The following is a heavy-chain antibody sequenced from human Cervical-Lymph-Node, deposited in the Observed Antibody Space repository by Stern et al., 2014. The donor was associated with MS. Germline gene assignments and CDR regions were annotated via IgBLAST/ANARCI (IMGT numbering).Heavy chain of an antibody. Sequence: VQLVESGGGVGQPGRSLRLSCAASGFSFSSYGMHWVRQAPGKGLAWVVVISYDGSNKYCANSVKGRFTISRDNSKNALYLQMNSLRTEDTAVYYCAKRFGNSSSWYRRGYYYYGMDVWGQGTTVTVSS. J-gene: IGHJ6*02. V-gene: IGHV3-30*18. CDR1: GFSFSSYG. D-gene: IGHD6-13*01. CDR3: AKRFGNSSSWYRRGYYYYGMDV. CDR2: ISYDGSNK.